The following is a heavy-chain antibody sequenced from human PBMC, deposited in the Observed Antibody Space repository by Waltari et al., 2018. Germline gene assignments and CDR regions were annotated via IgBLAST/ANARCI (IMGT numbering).Heavy chain of an antibody. CDR2: ISGSGGST. CDR1: GFTFSSYA. J-gene: IGHJ3*02. Sequence: EVQLVESGGGLVQPGGSLRLSCAASGFTFSSYAISWVRQAPGKGLEWVSAISGSGGSTYYADSVKGRFTISRDNSKNTLYLQMNSLRAEDTAVYYCAKDELEGVNSPDAFDIWGQGTMVTVSS. CDR3: AKDELEGVNSPDAFDI. V-gene: IGHV3-23*04. D-gene: IGHD3-10*01.